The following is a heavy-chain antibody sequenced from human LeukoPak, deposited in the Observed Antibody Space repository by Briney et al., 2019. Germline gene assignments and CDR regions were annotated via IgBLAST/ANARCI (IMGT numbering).Heavy chain of an antibody. V-gene: IGHV3-30*02. D-gene: IGHD5-18*01. CDR3: ASIGYGYSGLFDY. CDR1: GFTFSSYG. J-gene: IGHJ4*02. Sequence: GGSLRLSCAASGFTFSSYGMHWVRQAPGKGLEWAAFIRYDGSNKYYADSVKGRFTISRDNSKNTLYLQMNSLRAEDTAVYYCASIGYGYSGLFDYWGQGTLVTVSS. CDR2: IRYDGSNK.